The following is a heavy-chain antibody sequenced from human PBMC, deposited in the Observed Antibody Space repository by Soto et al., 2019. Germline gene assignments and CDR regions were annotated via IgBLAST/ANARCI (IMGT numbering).Heavy chain of an antibody. CDR3: ARGGGRMATAARYFDL. Sequence: PGGSLRLSCAASGFTVSSNYMSWVRQAPGKGLEWVSVIYSGGSTYYADSVRGRFTISRDNSKNTLYLQMKSLRAEDTAVYYCARGGGRMATAARYFDLWGLGTLVTVSS. V-gene: IGHV3-53*01. D-gene: IGHD5-12*01. J-gene: IGHJ2*01. CDR1: GFTVSSNY. CDR2: IYSGGST.